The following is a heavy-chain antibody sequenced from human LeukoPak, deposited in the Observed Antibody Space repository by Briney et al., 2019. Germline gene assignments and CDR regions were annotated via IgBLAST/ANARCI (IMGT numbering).Heavy chain of an antibody. V-gene: IGHV3-7*01. CDR2: IKQDGSEK. J-gene: IGHJ4*02. Sequence: AGGSLRLSCAASGFSFTTYWMTWVRQAPGKGLEWVATIKQDGSEKYYVDSVKGRFTIARDNTKNSLNLQMNSLRAEDTAVYFCARDGGHYGDLDYWGQGTLVTVSS. CDR1: GFSFTTYW. D-gene: IGHD4-17*01. CDR3: ARDGGHYGDLDY.